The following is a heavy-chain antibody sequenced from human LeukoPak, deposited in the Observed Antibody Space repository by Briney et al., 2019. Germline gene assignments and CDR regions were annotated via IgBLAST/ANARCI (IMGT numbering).Heavy chain of an antibody. Sequence: SETLSLTCTVSGGSISSYYWSWIRQPPGKGLEWIGYIYTSGSTNYNPSLKSRVTISVDTSENQFSLKLSSVTAADTAVYYCARHPDYYDTPWGQGTLVTVSS. D-gene: IGHD3-22*01. CDR1: GGSISSYY. CDR2: IYTSGST. CDR3: ARHPDYYDTP. V-gene: IGHV4-4*09. J-gene: IGHJ4*02.